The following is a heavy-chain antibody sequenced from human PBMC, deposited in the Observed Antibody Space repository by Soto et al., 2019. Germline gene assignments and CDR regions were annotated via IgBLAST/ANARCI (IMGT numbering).Heavy chain of an antibody. CDR2: ISGSGGST. D-gene: IGHD3-22*01. V-gene: IGHV3-23*01. CDR3: AKGPPARYYYDSSGYYWGQGY. J-gene: IGHJ4*02. Sequence: PGGSLRLSCAASGFTFSSYAMSWVRQAPGKGLEWVSAISGSGGSTYYADSVKGRFTISRDNSKNTLYLQMNSLRAEDTAVYYCAKGPPARYYYDSSGYYWGQGYWGQGTLVTVSS. CDR1: GFTFSSYA.